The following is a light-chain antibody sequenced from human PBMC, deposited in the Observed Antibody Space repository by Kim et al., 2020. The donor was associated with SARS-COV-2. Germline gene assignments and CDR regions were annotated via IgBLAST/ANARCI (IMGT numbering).Light chain of an antibody. CDR1: QDISNY. J-gene: IGKJ4*01. V-gene: IGKV1-33*01. CDR3: HQYDNLDT. Sequence: DIQMTQSPSSLSASVGDRVTITCPASQDISNYLNWYQQKPGKAAKLLMYDACNLETGVPSRFSGSGSGTDFTLTTSSLQPEDIATYYCHQYDNLDTFGGGTNVEF. CDR2: DAC.